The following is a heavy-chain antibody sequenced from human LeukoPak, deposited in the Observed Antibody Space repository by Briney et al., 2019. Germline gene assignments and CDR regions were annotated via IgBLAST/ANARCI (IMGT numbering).Heavy chain of an antibody. CDR3: AKGPGDYDSSGYLGDI. Sequence: GGSLRLSCVASGFTVTGNYMNWVRQAPGKGLEWVSGISWNSGSIGNADSVKGRFTISRDNAKNSLYLQMNSLRAEDTALYYCAKGPGDYDSSGYLGDIWGQGTMVTVSS. CDR1: GFTVTGNY. V-gene: IGHV3-9*01. CDR2: ISWNSGSI. J-gene: IGHJ3*02. D-gene: IGHD3-22*01.